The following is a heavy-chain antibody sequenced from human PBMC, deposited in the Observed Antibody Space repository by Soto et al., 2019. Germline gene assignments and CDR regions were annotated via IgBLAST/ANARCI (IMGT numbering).Heavy chain of an antibody. CDR3: ATDRRGAYCSGGICYSPDY. CDR2: ISGTGGT. CDR1: GFTFSSHV. V-gene: IGHV3-23*01. Sequence: EVQLWESGGGLVQPGGSLRLSCAVSGFTFSSHVMSWVRQAPGKGLEWVSAISGTGGTYYADSVQGRFTISRDNSKNALYLQMNNLRDEDTAVYYCATDRRGAYCSGGICYSPDYWGQGTLVIVSS. D-gene: IGHD2-15*01. J-gene: IGHJ4*02.